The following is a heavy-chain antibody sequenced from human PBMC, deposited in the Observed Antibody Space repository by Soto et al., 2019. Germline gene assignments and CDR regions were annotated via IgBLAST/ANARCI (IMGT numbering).Heavy chain of an antibody. CDR3: ARERNTAAGANWFDP. CDR2: IYSGGST. Sequence: EVQLVESGGGLIQPGGSLRLSCAASGFTVSSNYMSWVRQAPGKGLEWVSVIYSGGSTYYADSVKGRFTISRDNSKNTLYLQMNSLRADDTAVYYCARERNTAAGANWFDPWGQGTLVTVSS. CDR1: GFTVSSNY. V-gene: IGHV3-53*01. J-gene: IGHJ5*02. D-gene: IGHD6-13*01.